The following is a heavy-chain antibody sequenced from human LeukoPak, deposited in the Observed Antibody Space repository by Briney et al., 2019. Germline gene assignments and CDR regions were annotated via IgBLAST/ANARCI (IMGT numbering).Heavy chain of an antibody. Sequence: GGSLRLSCAVSGFNFRDHWMDWVRQAPGKGLEWVSVIYSGGNTYNADSVKGRFTISRDNSKNTLYLQMNSLRAEDTAVYYCARDSSDYGGKGVDYWGQGTLVTVSS. CDR2: IYSGGNT. J-gene: IGHJ4*02. D-gene: IGHD4-23*01. CDR1: GFNFRDHW. V-gene: IGHV3-53*01. CDR3: ARDSSDYGGKGVDY.